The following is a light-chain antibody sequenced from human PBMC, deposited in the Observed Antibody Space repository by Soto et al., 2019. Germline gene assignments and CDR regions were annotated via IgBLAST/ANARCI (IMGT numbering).Light chain of an antibody. Sequence: EIVLTQSPGTLSLSPGERATLSCRASQSVTSSYSAWYQQKPGQAPRLLISGASSRATGIPDRFSGSGSRTHFALTISRREPQDFAVYYGQQYSTSRLTCGGGTKVEIK. V-gene: IGKV3-20*01. J-gene: IGKJ4*01. CDR1: QSVTSSY. CDR2: GAS. CDR3: QQYSTSRLT.